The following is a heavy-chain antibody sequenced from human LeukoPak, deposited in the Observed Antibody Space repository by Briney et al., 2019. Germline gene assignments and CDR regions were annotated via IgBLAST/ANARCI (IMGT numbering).Heavy chain of an antibody. J-gene: IGHJ4*02. CDR3: ARHGSSGWYGIDY. D-gene: IGHD6-19*01. V-gene: IGHV4-38-2*01. Sequence: PSETLSLTCAVSGYSISSGYYWGWIRQPPGKGLEWIGSNYHSGSTYYNPSLKSRVTISVDTSKNQFSLKLSSATAADTAVYYCARHGSSGWYGIDYWGQGTLVTVSS. CDR1: GYSISSGYY. CDR2: NYHSGST.